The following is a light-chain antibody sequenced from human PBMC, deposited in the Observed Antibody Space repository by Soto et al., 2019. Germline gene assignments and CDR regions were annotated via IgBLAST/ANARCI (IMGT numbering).Light chain of an antibody. V-gene: IGKV4-1*01. J-gene: IGKJ2*01. CDR1: QSILFTSNNKNY. CDR2: WAS. CDR3: QQYYTTPPYT. Sequence: DIVMTQSPDSLAVSLGERAAINCKSSQSILFTSNNKNYLAWYQQKPGQPPKLLIYWASTRESGVPGRFSGSGSGTDFTLTISSLQAEDVAVYYCQQYYTTPPYTFGQGTKVEIK.